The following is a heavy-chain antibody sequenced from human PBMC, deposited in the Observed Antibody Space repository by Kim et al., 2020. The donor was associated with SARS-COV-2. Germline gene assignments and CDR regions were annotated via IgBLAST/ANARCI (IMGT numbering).Heavy chain of an antibody. V-gene: IGHV3-23*01. CDR2: ISSSGGST. J-gene: IGHJ4*03. CDR3: ARWSDYVVLVRSLCY. D-gene: IGHD4-17*01. CDR1: GFTFSSYA. Sequence: GGSLRLSCAASGFTFSSYAMSWVRQAPGKGLEWVSVISSSGGSTYYADSVKGRFTISRDNSKNTLYLQMNSLRAEDTAVYYCARWSDYVVLVRSLCYWGHRTLGSASS.